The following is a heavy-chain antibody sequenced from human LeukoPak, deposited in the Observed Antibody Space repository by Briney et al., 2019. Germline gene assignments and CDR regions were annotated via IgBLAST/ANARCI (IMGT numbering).Heavy chain of an antibody. CDR3: ASGGAYSSGPRGRYYFDY. V-gene: IGHV4-39*07. CDR2: IYYSGST. Sequence: PSETLSLTCTVSGGSISSSSYYWGWIRQPPGKGLEWIGSIYYSGSTYYNPSLKSRVTISVDTSKNQFSLKLSSVTAADTAVYYCASGGAYSSGPRGRYYFDYWGQGTLVTVSS. CDR1: GGSISSSSYY. D-gene: IGHD3-22*01. J-gene: IGHJ4*02.